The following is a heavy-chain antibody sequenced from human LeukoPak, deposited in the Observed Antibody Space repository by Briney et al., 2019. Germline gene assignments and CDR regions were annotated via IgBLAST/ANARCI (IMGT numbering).Heavy chain of an antibody. V-gene: IGHV3-21*01. Sequence: GGSLRLFCAASGRTFTIYSMNWVRQAPGRGLEWVSYISRGGTSTHYAESVRGRFALSRDNARKSVYLQMNSLRVEDTAVYYCARDPYYYDSDGRDRWGQGTLVSVSS. CDR2: ISRGGTST. D-gene: IGHD3-22*01. J-gene: IGHJ5*02. CDR1: GRTFTIYS. CDR3: ARDPYYYDSDGRDR.